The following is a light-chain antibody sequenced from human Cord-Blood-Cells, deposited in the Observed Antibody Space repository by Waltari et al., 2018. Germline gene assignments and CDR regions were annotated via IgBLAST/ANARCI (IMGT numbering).Light chain of an antibody. J-gene: IGKJ1*01. CDR2: AAS. CDR3: QHSYSTLWT. Sequence: DIQMTQSPSSLSASGGERVTITCRASQSSSGYLNWYQQNTGKAPKLLIYAASSLLSRVPSRFRGLGSGTDFTLNISCLQPEAFATYYCQHSYSTLWTFSPGTTVEIK. CDR1: QSSSGY. V-gene: IGKV1-39*01.